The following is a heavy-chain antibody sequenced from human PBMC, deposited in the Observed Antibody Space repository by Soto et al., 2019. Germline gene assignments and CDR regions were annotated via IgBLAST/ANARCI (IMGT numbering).Heavy chain of an antibody. CDR3: ARGPYYALIWNYYCMDV. CDR1: GGSISGHY. J-gene: IGHJ6*03. D-gene: IGHD3-16*01. V-gene: IGHV4-59*08. CDR2: MYYSGST. Sequence: QVQLQESGPGLVKPSETLSLSCSVSGGSISGHYWSWVRQTPGKGLEWIGYMYYSGSTNYNPSLKRRVTISVDTSKNHFSLRLASVTAADTAVYYCARGPYYALIWNYYCMDVWGKGTTVTVSS.